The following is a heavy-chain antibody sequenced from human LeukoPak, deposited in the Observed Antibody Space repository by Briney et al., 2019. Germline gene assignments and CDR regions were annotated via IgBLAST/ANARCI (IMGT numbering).Heavy chain of an antibody. Sequence: GGSLRLSCAASGFTFSCYGMHWVRQAPGKGLEWVAVISYDGSNKYYADSVKGRFTISRDNSKNTLYLQMNSLRAEDTAVYYCAKAKGRYPPDYWGQGTLVTVSS. CDR3: AKAKGRYPPDY. D-gene: IGHD3-16*02. V-gene: IGHV3-30*18. CDR2: ISYDGSNK. J-gene: IGHJ4*02. CDR1: GFTFSCYG.